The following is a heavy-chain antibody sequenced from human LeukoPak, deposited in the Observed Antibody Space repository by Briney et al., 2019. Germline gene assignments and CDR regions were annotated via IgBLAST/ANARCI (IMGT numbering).Heavy chain of an antibody. CDR3: ARVGYNPRDNWFNWFDP. J-gene: IGHJ5*02. CDR1: GGTFSSYA. CDR2: IIPIFGTA. D-gene: IGHD5-24*01. V-gene: IGHV1-69*05. Sequence: SVKVSCKASGGTFSSYAISWARQAPGQGLEWMGGIIPIFGTANYAQKFQGRVTITTDESTSTAYMELSSLRSEDTAVYYCARVGYNPRDNWFNWFDPWGQGTLVTVSS.